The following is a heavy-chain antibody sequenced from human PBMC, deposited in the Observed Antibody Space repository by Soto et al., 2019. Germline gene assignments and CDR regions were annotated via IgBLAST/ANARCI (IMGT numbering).Heavy chain of an antibody. V-gene: IGHV2-5*02. Sequence: QITLKESGPTLVKPTQTLTLTCTVSGFSLNTYGVGVGWIRQPPGKALEWLALIYWDDDKRYSPSLKSRLTITEDTSKTQVVLTMTNMDPVDTVTYYCARALGSWGAYYFDYWGQGNLVTVSS. CDR3: ARALGSWGAYYFDY. J-gene: IGHJ4*02. CDR1: GFSLNTYGVG. CDR2: IYWDDDK. D-gene: IGHD3-10*01.